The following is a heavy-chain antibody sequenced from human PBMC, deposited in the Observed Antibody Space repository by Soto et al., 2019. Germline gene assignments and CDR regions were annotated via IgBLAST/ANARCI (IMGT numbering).Heavy chain of an antibody. CDR1: GGSISSYY. V-gene: IGHV4-59*01. Sequence: PSETLSLTCTVSGGSISSYYWSWIRQPPGKGLEWIGYIYYSGSTNYNPSLKSRVTISVDTSKNQFSLKLSSVTAADTAVYYCARDPDGSSWCDYWGQGTLVTVSS. J-gene: IGHJ4*02. CDR2: IYYSGST. D-gene: IGHD6-13*01. CDR3: ARDPDGSSWCDY.